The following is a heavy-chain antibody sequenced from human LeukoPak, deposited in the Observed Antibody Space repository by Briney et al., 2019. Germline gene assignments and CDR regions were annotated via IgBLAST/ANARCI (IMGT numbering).Heavy chain of an antibody. Sequence: SETLSLTCSVSGGSISSYHWSWIRQPPGRGLEWIAFFFSSGSTIYNPSLWSRVTISIDTSKNQFSLTLTSATAADTAVYYCARGPYTYGSDYFYGMDVWGQGTTVTVSS. CDR1: GGSISSYH. CDR3: ARGPYTYGSDYFYGMDV. CDR2: FFSSGST. J-gene: IGHJ6*02. D-gene: IGHD5-18*01. V-gene: IGHV4-59*01.